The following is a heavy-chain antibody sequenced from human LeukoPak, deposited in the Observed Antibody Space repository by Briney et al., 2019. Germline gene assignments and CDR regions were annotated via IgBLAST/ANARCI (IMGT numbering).Heavy chain of an antibody. Sequence: PGGSLRLSCAASGFTFNSHGMHWVRQGPGKGPEWVAFIVYDGGYKYYADSVKGRFTISRDNSKNTLFLQMNSLRTEDTAVYYCAKVQSYYGILTGDPFDYWGQGTLVTVSS. CDR3: AKVQSYYGILTGDPFDY. V-gene: IGHV3-30*02. CDR2: IVYDGGYK. CDR1: GFTFNSHG. D-gene: IGHD3-9*01. J-gene: IGHJ4*02.